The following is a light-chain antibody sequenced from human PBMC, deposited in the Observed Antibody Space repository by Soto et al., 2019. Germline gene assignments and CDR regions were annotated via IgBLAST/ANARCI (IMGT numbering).Light chain of an antibody. V-gene: IGLV1-44*01. CDR2: AHI. CDR1: RSNVGTNL. CDR3: AVWDDGLNGYV. J-gene: IGLJ1*01. Sequence: QSVLTQPPSASGTPGQRVPISCSGRRSNVGTNLVNWYQQLPGTAPKLLSYAHIQRPSGVPDRFSGSTSGTSASLAISGLQSEDEADYYCAVWDDGLNGYVFGTGTKVTVL.